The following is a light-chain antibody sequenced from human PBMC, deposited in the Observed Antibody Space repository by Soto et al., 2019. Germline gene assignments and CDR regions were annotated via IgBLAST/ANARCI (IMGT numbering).Light chain of an antibody. CDR3: QQYNDWLS. CDR1: QSVGSA. Sequence: VEMTQSPTTLYVSPGETATLSCRASQSVGSALAWYQQKPGQPPRLLIYGASTRATGIPARFSGSGSGTEFTLTISSLQSEDFAVYYCQQYNDWLSFGGGTKVDIK. CDR2: GAS. V-gene: IGKV3-15*01. J-gene: IGKJ4*01.